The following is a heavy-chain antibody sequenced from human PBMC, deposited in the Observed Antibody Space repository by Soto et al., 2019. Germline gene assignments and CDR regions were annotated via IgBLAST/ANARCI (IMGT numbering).Heavy chain of an antibody. Sequence: ASVKVSCKTSGYTFSNYVINWVRQAPGQGLEWMGWISAYNGNTNFAQKLQGRVSLTTDTSSTTAYMELRSLTSDDTAVYYCARDLVPGYTGFSDYWGQGTLVTV. D-gene: IGHD5-12*01. CDR3: ARDLVPGYTGFSDY. J-gene: IGHJ4*02. CDR2: ISAYNGNT. CDR1: GYTFSNYV. V-gene: IGHV1-18*01.